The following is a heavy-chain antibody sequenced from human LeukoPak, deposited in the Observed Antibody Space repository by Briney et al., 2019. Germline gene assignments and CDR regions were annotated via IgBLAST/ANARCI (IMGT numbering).Heavy chain of an antibody. CDR2: ISYDGSNK. Sequence: PGGSLRLSCAASGFIFSNYGIYWVRQAPGKGLEWVAVISYDGSNKYYADSVKGRFTISRDNSKNTLFLQMNSLRAEDTAVYYCAKDPVWGTYRLSYYFDYWGQGTLVTVSS. D-gene: IGHD3-16*02. J-gene: IGHJ4*02. CDR3: AKDPVWGTYRLSYYFDY. CDR1: GFIFSNYG. V-gene: IGHV3-30*18.